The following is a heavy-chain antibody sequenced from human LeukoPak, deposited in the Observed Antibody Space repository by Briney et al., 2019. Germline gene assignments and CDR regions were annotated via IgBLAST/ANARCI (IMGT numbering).Heavy chain of an antibody. CDR1: GFTFSSYS. D-gene: IGHD4-17*01. J-gene: IGHJ6*03. V-gene: IGHV3-48*01. Sequence: SGGSLRLSCAASGFTFSSYSMNWVRQAPGKGLEWVSYISSSTIYYADSVKGRFTISRDNAKNSLYLLMNSLRAEDTAVYYCARERMTTVTKHYYYYMDVWGKGTTVTVSS. CDR3: ARERMTTVTKHYYYYMDV. CDR2: ISSSTI.